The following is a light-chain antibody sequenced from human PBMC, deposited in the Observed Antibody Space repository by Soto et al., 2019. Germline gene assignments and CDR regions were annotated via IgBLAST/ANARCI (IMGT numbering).Light chain of an antibody. CDR1: QSISTE. CDR3: QQGHNWLLT. J-gene: IGKJ2*01. Sequence: EIVMTQSPATLSVSPGERATLSCRASQSISTELAWYQQKPGQPPRLLIYSASTRATGVPARFTGSGSGSEVTITISGLQSEDFAVYYCQQGHNWLLTFGQGTRLEI. V-gene: IGKV3-15*01. CDR2: SAS.